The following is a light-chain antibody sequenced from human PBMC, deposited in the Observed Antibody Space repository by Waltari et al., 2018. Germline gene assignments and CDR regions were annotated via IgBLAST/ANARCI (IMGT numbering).Light chain of an antibody. CDR1: QSVNSGY. J-gene: IGKJ1*01. V-gene: IGKV3-20*01. CDR3: QQYGSSPWT. Sequence: EIVLTQSPGTLSLSPGERAPLSCRASQSVNSGYLAWYKQKPGQAPRLLIYGVSNRATGIPDRFSGSGSGTDFTLTISRLETEDFAVYYCQQYGSSPWTFGLGTKVEIK. CDR2: GVS.